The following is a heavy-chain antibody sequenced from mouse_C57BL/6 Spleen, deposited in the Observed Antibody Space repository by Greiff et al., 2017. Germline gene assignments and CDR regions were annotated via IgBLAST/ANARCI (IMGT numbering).Heavy chain of an antibody. V-gene: IGHV1-76*01. D-gene: IGHD3-2*02. CDR3: AREQLSDSMDY. CDR1: GYTFTDYY. J-gene: IGHJ4*01. CDR2: IYPESGNT. Sequence: VQLVESGAELVRPGASVKLSCKASGYTFTDYYINWVKQRPGQGLEWIARIYPESGNTYYNEKFKGKATLTAEKSSSTAYMQLSSLTSEDSAVYFCAREQLSDSMDYWGQGTSLTVSS.